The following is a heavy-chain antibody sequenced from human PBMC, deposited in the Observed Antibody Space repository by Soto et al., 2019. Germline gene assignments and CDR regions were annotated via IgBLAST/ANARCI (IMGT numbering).Heavy chain of an antibody. J-gene: IGHJ4*02. D-gene: IGHD3-9*01. V-gene: IGHV3-30*18. CDR1: GFTFSSYG. CDR2: ISYDGSNK. CDR3: AKSGPRYFDWLLAAEKATHY. Sequence: QVQLVESGGGVVQPGRSLRLSCAASGFTFSSYGMHWVRQAPGKGLEWVAVISYDGSNKYYADSVKGRFTISRDNSKNTLYLQMNSLRAEDTAVYYCAKSGPRYFDWLLAAEKATHYWGQGTLVTVSS.